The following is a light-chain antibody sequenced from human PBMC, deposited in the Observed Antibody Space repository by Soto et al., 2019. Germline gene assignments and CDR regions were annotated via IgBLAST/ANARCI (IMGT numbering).Light chain of an antibody. CDR2: TTN. Sequence: QSVLTQPHSASGTPGQRVTISCSGSSSNIGTSSVHWFQQLPGTAPKLLISTTNQRPSGVPERFSGSKSGTSASLAISGLQSGDGADYYCAAWDDSLNGHVFGTGTKLTVL. V-gene: IGLV1-44*01. J-gene: IGLJ1*01. CDR3: AAWDDSLNGHV. CDR1: SSNIGTSS.